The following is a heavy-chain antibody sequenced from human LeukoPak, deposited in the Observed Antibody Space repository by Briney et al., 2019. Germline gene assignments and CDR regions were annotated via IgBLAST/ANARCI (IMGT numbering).Heavy chain of an antibody. CDR1: TTFA. D-gene: IGHD2/OR15-2a*01. CDR3: AKVFYTSSFDF. CDR2: ISDRGDKT. Sequence: GSLRLSCAAFTTFAMSWVRQAPGRGLEWVSVISDRGDKTHYADSVRGRFTISRDNSKKTVSLQMNGLRVDDTAVYFCAKVFYTSSFDFSGQGILVTVSP. J-gene: IGHJ4*02. V-gene: IGHV3-23*01.